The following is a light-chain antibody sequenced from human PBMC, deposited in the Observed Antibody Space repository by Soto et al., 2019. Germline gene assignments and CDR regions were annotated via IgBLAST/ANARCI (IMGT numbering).Light chain of an antibody. J-gene: IGKJ4*01. CDR2: QAS. Sequence: DIQMTQSPSTLSASVGDRVTITCRASQSISHWLAWYQQKPGKAPTVLIYQASSLESVVPSRFSGSGSGTEFTLTISSLQPDDFATYYCQQYSRYSITFGGGTKVEIK. CDR3: QQYSRYSIT. V-gene: IGKV1-5*03. CDR1: QSISHW.